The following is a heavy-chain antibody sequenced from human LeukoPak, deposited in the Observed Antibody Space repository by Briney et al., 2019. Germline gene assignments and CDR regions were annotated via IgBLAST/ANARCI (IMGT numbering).Heavy chain of an antibody. CDR3: ARDGYNSFDY. CDR1: GGSFSGYY. CDR2: INHSGST. D-gene: IGHD5-24*01. Sequence: SETLSLTCAVYGGSFSGYYWSWIRQPPGKGLEWIGEINHSGSTNYNPSLKSRVTISVDTSKNQFSLKLSSVPAADTAVYYCARDGYNSFDYWGQGTLVTVSS. J-gene: IGHJ4*02. V-gene: IGHV4-34*01.